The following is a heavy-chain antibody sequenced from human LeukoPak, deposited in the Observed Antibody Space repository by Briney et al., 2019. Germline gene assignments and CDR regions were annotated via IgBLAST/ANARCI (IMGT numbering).Heavy chain of an antibody. J-gene: IGHJ4*02. CDR2: ARNRATSYTT. V-gene: IGHV3-72*01. Sequence: GGSLRLSCAASGFTFSDHYMDWVRQAPGKGLEWVGRARNRATSYTTEYAASVKGRFTISRDDLMTSLYLQMNSLRAEDTAVYYCAQDRQRRYYSYFNYWGQGTLVTVSS. CDR3: AQDRQRRYYSYFNY. D-gene: IGHD1-26*01. CDR1: GFTFSDHY.